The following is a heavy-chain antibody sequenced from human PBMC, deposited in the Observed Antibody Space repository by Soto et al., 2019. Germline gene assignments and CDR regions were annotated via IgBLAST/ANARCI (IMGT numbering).Heavy chain of an antibody. CDR3: ARGRDPDIAVAGILTYYGMDV. D-gene: IGHD6-19*01. J-gene: IGHJ6*02. Sequence: ASVKVSCKASGYTFTGYYMHWVRQAPGQGLEWMGWINPNSGGTNYAQKFQGWVTMTRDTSISTAYMELSRLRSDDTAVYYCARGRDPDIAVAGILTYYGMDVWGQGTTVTVSS. CDR1: GYTFTGYY. V-gene: IGHV1-2*04. CDR2: INPNSGGT.